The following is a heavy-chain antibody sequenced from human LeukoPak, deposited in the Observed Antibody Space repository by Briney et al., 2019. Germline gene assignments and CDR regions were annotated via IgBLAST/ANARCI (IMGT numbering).Heavy chain of an antibody. CDR1: GFTFSDCS. Sequence: PGGSLRLSCAASGFTFSDCSIHWVRQDPGKGLEWVGLIDKKTKNYETAYAASVRGRFTISRDDSQNTAYLQMYSLETEDTALYYCTRDAGTYNWLDPWGQGTLVTVSS. D-gene: IGHD1-26*01. V-gene: IGHV3-73*01. CDR3: TRDAGTYNWLDP. CDR2: IDKKTKNYET. J-gene: IGHJ5*02.